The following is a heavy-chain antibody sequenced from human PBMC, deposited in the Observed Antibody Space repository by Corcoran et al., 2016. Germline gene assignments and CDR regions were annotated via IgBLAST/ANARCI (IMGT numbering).Heavy chain of an antibody. Sequence: QVQLVQSGAEVKKPGASVKVSCKASGYTFTSYYMHWVRQAPGQGLEWMGIINPSGGSTSYAQKFQGRVTMTRDTSTSTVSMELRSLRSEDTAVYYCARVTTENAFAIWGQGTMVTVSS. J-gene: IGHJ3*02. V-gene: IGHV1-46*01. CDR3: ARVTTENAFAI. D-gene: IGHD4-17*01. CDR2: INPSGGST. CDR1: GYTFTSYY.